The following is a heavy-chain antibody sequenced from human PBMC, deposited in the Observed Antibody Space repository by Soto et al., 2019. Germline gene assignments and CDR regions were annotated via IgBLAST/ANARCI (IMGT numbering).Heavy chain of an antibody. CDR3: ARDRITIFDRDDMDV. V-gene: IGHV1-18*01. Sequence: GASVKVSCKASGYTFSSYCISWVRQAPGQGLECMGWISPYNGDTKYAQKVQGRVTMTTDTSASTTYMEVRSLRFDDTAVYYCARDRITIFDRDDMDVWGQGTTVTVPS. J-gene: IGHJ6*02. CDR2: ISPYNGDT. CDR1: GYTFSSYC. D-gene: IGHD3-3*01.